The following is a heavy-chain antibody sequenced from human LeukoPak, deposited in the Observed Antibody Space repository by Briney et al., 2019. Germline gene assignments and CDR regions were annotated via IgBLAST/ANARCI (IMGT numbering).Heavy chain of an antibody. V-gene: IGHV3-30*18. CDR3: AKDQNREPYYFDY. CDR1: GFTFSSYA. J-gene: IGHJ4*02. Sequence: PGGSLRLSCAASGFTFSSYAMHWVRQAPGKGLEWVAVISYDGSTNYADSVKGRFTISRDNSKNTLYLQTNSLRAEDTAVYYCAKDQNREPYYFDYWGQGTLVTVSS. CDR2: ISYDGST. D-gene: IGHD1-14*01.